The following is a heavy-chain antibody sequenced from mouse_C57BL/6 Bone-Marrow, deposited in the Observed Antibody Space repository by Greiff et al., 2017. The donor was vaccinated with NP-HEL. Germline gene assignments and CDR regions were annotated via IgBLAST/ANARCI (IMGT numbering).Heavy chain of an antibody. Sequence: EVQLQQSGPELVKPGASVKISCKASGYTFTDYYMNWVKQSHGKSLEWIGDINPNNGGTSYNQKFKGKATLTVDKSSSTAYMELRSLTSEDSAVYYCARRAPAEDFDYWGQGTTLTVSS. CDR1: GYTFTDYY. D-gene: IGHD3-1*01. J-gene: IGHJ2*01. CDR3: ARRAPAEDFDY. V-gene: IGHV1-26*01. CDR2: INPNNGGT.